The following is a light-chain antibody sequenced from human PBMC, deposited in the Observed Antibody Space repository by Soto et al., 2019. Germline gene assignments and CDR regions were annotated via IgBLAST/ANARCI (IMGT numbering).Light chain of an antibody. CDR3: QQSYSTPIT. V-gene: IGKV1-39*01. Sequence: DIQMTHSPSSLSASVGDRVTITCRASQSISSYLNWYQQKPGKAPKLLIYAASSLQSGVPSRFSGSGSGKDFTLTISSLQPEDFATHYSQQSYSTPITFGQGTRLEIX. CDR2: AAS. J-gene: IGKJ5*01. CDR1: QSISSY.